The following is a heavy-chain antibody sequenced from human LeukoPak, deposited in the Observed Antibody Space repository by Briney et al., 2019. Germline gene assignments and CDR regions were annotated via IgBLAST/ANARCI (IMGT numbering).Heavy chain of an antibody. V-gene: IGHV1-8*03. J-gene: IGHJ6*03. CDR1: GYTFTSYD. CDR2: MNPNSGNT. CDR3: ARVGPSGRLRIPYYYYMDV. D-gene: IGHD5-12*01. Sequence: ASVKVSCKASGYTFTSYDINWVRQATGQGLEWMGWMNPNSGNTGYAQKFQGRVTITRNTSISTAYMELSSLRSEDTAVYYCARVGPSGRLRIPYYYYMDVWGKGTTVTVSS.